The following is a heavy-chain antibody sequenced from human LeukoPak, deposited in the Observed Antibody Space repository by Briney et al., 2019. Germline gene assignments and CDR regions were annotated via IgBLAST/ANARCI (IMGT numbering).Heavy chain of an antibody. D-gene: IGHD1-1*01. J-gene: IGHJ3*02. CDR1: GGTFSSYA. V-gene: IGHV1-69*04. CDR2: IIPILGIA. Sequence: GASVRLSCKASGGTFSSYAISWVRQAPGQGLEWMGRIIPILGIANYAQKSQGRVTITADKSTSTAYMELSSLRSEDTAVYYCARGLGTGLGAFDIWGQETVVPV. CDR3: ARGLGTGLGAFDI.